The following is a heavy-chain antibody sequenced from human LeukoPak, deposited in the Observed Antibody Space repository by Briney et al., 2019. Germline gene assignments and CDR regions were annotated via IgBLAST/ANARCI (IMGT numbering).Heavy chain of an antibody. CDR2: ISGSGGST. V-gene: IGHV3-23*01. J-gene: IGHJ4*02. Sequence: PGGSLRLSCAASGFTFSSYSMNWVRQAPGKGLEWVSAISGSGGSTYYADSVKGRFTISRDNSKNTLYLQMNSLRAEDTAVYYCAKEYDILTGSAFDYWGQGTLVTVSS. CDR1: GFTFSSYS. CDR3: AKEYDILTGSAFDY. D-gene: IGHD3-9*01.